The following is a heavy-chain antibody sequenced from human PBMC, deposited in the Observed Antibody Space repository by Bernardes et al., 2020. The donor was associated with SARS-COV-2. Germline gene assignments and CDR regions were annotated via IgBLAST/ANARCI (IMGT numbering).Heavy chain of an antibody. CDR3: ARAKNYYDPNDALDI. V-gene: IGHV4-59*01. D-gene: IGHD3-22*01. CDR1: GGSLSRYH. CDR2: ISYSGST. J-gene: IGHJ3*02. Sequence: SETLSLTCTVSGGSLSRYHWTWIRQPPGKGMEWIGYISYSGSTNYSPSLKSRVTISLDMSKNQFSLKLSSVTATDTAVYYCARAKNYYDPNDALDIWGQGTKVTVSS.